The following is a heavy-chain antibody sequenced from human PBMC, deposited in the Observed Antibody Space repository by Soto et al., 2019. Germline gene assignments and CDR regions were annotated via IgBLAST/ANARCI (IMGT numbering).Heavy chain of an antibody. J-gene: IGHJ4*02. CDR2: IYYSGST. V-gene: IGHV4-31*03. CDR3: GGGYYMVDY. CDR1: GGSISSGGYY. Sequence: TSETLSLTCTVSGGSISSGGYYWSWIRQHPGKGLEWIGHIYYSGSTYYNPSLKSRVTISVDTSENQFSLKLSSVTAADTAVYYCGGGYYMVDYWGQGSLVTVSS. D-gene: IGHD3-3*01.